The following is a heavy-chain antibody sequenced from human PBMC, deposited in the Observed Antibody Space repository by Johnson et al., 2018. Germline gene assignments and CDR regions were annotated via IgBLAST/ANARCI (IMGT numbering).Heavy chain of an antibody. Sequence: VQLVQSGGGLVQPGGSXRLSCAASGFIFSTYAMSWVRQAPGKGLEWVSMISGSGDFTYYADSVKGRFTVSRDNSKNTVYVQLNNLRAEDTAVYYCAKEGDIWGQGTMVIVSS. CDR3: AKEGDI. V-gene: IGHV3-23*04. CDR2: ISGSGDFT. CDR1: GFIFSTYA. J-gene: IGHJ3*02.